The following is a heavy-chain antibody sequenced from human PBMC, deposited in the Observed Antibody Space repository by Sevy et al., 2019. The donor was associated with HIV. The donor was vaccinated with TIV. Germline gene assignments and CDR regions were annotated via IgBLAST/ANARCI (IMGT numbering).Heavy chain of an antibody. Sequence: GGSLRLSCAASGFTFSTYDIHWVRQAPGKGLEWVAAVIGYDGSNKYYADSVKGRFTISRDNSKYTLYLQMNSLRAGDTAVYYCARESGSDWYLDYWGQGILVTVSS. D-gene: IGHD6-19*01. CDR1: GFTFSTYD. CDR3: ARESGSDWYLDY. J-gene: IGHJ4*02. V-gene: IGHV3-33*01. CDR2: IGYDGSNK.